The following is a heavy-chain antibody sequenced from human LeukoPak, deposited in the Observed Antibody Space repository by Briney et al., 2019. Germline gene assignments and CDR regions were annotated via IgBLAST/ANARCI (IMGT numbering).Heavy chain of an antibody. CDR3: ARWGEDYGDAFDI. J-gene: IGHJ3*02. D-gene: IGHD4-17*01. Sequence: GGSLRLSCAASGFTFSSYSMNWVRQAPGKGLEWVSYISSSSSTIYYADSVKGRFTTSRDNAKNSLYLQMNSLRAEDTAVYYCARWGEDYGDAFDIWGQGTMVTVSS. CDR2: ISSSSSTI. CDR1: GFTFSSYS. V-gene: IGHV3-48*04.